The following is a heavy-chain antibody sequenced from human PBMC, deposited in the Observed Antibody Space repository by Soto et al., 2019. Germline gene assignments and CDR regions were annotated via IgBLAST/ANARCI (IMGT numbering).Heavy chain of an antibody. Sequence: QVQLVESGGGLVKPGGSLTLSCAASGFTFSDYYMTWIRQASGKGLEWVSSITSGGSRYHADSVKGRFTISRDNAKNSLHLQLNSLRAEDTAVYYCATDPDSSAYYGMDVWGQGTTVTVSS. CDR2: ITSGGSR. D-gene: IGHD4-4*01. CDR3: ATDPDSSAYYGMDV. J-gene: IGHJ6*02. CDR1: GFTFSDYY. V-gene: IGHV3-11*01.